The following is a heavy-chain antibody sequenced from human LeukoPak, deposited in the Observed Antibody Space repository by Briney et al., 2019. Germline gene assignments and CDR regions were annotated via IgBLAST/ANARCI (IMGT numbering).Heavy chain of an antibody. D-gene: IGHD1-26*01. J-gene: IGHJ6*02. CDR1: GGTFSSYS. CDR2: IIPIFDTA. Sequence: SVKVSCKASGGTFSSYSISWVRQAPGQGLEWMGGIIPIFDTADYAQKFQGRVTITADESTSTAYMELSSLISEDTAVFYCARISLGAIWGYYYGMDVWGQGTTVTVSS. V-gene: IGHV1-69*13. CDR3: ARISLGAIWGYYYGMDV.